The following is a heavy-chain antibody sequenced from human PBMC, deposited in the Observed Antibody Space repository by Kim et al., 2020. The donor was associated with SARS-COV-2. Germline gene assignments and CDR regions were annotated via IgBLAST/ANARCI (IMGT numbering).Heavy chain of an antibody. Sequence: YGESVKGRVTRSRDNAKSTLYLQMNSLGAEDTAVYYCAIRRYTWTYYYFVYWGQGTLVTVSS. J-gene: IGHJ4*02. CDR3: AIRRYTWTYYYFVY. D-gene: IGHD1-26*01. V-gene: IGHV3-74*01.